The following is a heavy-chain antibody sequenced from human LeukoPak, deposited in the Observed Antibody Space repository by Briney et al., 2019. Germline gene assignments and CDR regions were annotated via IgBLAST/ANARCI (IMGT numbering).Heavy chain of an antibody. V-gene: IGHV4-4*09. J-gene: IGHJ5*02. CDR1: GGSISSYY. Sequence: PSETLSLTCTVSGGSISSYYWSWIRQPPGKGLEWIGYIYTSGSTNYNPSLKSRVTISVDTSKNQFSLKLSSVTAADTAVYYCARIVVVPAAYWFDPWGQGTLVTVSS. CDR2: IYTSGST. D-gene: IGHD2-2*01. CDR3: ARIVVVPAAYWFDP.